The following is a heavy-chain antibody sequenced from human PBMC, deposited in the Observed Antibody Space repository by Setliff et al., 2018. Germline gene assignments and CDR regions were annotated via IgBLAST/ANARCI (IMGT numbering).Heavy chain of an antibody. CDR3: ARGGTFRYFDY. CDR1: GGSISTYY. J-gene: IGHJ4*02. CDR2: VYYSGIA. Sequence: LSLTCTVSGGSISTYYWSWIRQPPGKGLEWIGYVYYSGIANYSPSLKGRLTISVDTSKNQFSLKLRSVTAADTAVYYCARGGTFRYFDYWGQGTPVTVSS. D-gene: IGHD5-12*01. V-gene: IGHV4-59*01.